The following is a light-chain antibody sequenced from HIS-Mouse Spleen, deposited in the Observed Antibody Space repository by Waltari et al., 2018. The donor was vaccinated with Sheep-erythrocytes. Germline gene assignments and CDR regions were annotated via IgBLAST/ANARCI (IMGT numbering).Light chain of an antibody. J-gene: IGLJ1*01. CDR3: CSYAGSYNHV. CDR2: EGS. Sequence: QSALTQPASVSGSPGQSITISCTGTSSDVGSYNLVSWYQQHPGKAPKLMIYEGSKRPSGVSNRFSGSKSGNTASLTISGLQAEDEADYNCCSYAGSYNHVFATGTKVTVL. V-gene: IGLV2-14*02. CDR1: SSDVGSYNL.